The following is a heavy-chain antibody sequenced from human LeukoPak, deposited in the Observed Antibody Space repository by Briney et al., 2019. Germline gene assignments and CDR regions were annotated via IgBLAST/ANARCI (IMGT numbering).Heavy chain of an antibody. J-gene: IGHJ3*02. CDR2: INPNSGGT. D-gene: IGHD5-18*01. Sequence: ASVKVSCKASGYTFTGYYMHWVRQAPGQGLEWMGWINPNSGGTNYAQKFQGRVTMTRDTSISTAYMELSRLRSDDTAVYYCAREAPRDTAMVKGAFDIWGQGTMVTVSS. CDR1: GYTFTGYY. V-gene: IGHV1-2*02. CDR3: AREAPRDTAMVKGAFDI.